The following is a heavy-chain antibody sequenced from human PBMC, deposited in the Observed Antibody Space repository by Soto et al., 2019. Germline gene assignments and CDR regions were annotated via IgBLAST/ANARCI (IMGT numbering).Heavy chain of an antibody. CDR2: ISGSGGST. D-gene: IGHD3-22*01. CDR1: GFTFSSYA. J-gene: IGHJ4*02. Sequence: GGSLRLSCAASGFTFSSYAMSWVRQAPGKGLEWVSAISGSGGSTYYADSMKGRFTISRDNSKITLYLQMNSLRAEDTAVYYCAKGGLYDSSGYYLDYWGQGTLVTVSS. V-gene: IGHV3-23*01. CDR3: AKGGLYDSSGYYLDY.